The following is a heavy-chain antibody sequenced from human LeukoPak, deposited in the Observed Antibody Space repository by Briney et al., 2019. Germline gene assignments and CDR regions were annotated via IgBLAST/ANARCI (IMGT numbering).Heavy chain of an antibody. D-gene: IGHD6-19*01. CDR1: GFTFSSYW. J-gene: IGHJ1*01. Sequence: GGSLRLSCAASGFTFSSYWMHWVRQAPGKGLVWVSRINSDGSSTSYADSVKGRFTISRDNAKNTLYLQMNSLRAEDTAVYYCAKGGSGWPEYFQHWGQGTLVTVSS. CDR2: INSDGSST. CDR3: AKGGSGWPEYFQH. V-gene: IGHV3-74*01.